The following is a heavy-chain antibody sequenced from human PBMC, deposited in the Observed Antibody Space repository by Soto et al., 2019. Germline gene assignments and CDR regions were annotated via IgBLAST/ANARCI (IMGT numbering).Heavy chain of an antibody. Sequence: RLCRPWPLSRGSLNNGSYIWSWIRQSPRKGLEWIGCISHSWTHYYNSSLKSRVTMSGDRGKNLLSRKLTSVTATDTAEYYCADYFTVPSGVYGNYGPCGQLTQGTV. V-gene: IGHV4-30-4*01. CDR1: RGSLNNGSYI. D-gene: IGHD3-10*01. J-gene: IGHJ5*02. CDR3: ADYFTVPSGVYGNYGP. CDR2: ISHSWTH.